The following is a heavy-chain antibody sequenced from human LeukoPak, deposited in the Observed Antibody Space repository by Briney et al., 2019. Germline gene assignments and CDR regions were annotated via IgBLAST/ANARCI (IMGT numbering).Heavy chain of an antibody. CDR1: GYVFTNYY. J-gene: IGHJ3*02. CDR3: ARPGTTADSSGYSYSDAFDI. D-gene: IGHD3-22*01. Sequence: ASVKVSCKASGYVFTNYYMQWVQQAPGQGLEWVGIINPGDASTSYAQKFKGRVTMTRDTSTSTVYMELSSLRSDDTAVYYCARPGTTADSSGYSYSDAFDIWGQGTMVTVSS. CDR2: INPGDAST. V-gene: IGHV1-46*01.